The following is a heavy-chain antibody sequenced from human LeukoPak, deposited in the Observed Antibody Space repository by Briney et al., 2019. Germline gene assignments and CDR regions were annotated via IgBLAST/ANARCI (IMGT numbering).Heavy chain of an antibody. CDR1: GGSISSGTYY. D-gene: IGHD4-11*01. J-gene: IGHJ2*01. Sequence: SETLSLTCTVSGGSISSGTYYWSWIRQPAGTGLEWIVRIYTSGSTNYNPSLKSRVTISVDTSKNQFSLKLSSVTAADTAVYYCASCPDYLWGNWYFDLWGRGTLVTVSS. CDR3: ASCPDYLWGNWYFDL. CDR2: IYTSGST. V-gene: IGHV4-61*02.